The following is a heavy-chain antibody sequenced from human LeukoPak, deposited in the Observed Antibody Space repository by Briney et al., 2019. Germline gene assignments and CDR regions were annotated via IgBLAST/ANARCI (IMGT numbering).Heavy chain of an antibody. J-gene: IGHJ4*02. CDR3: ARLYGDWDDY. CDR2: ISDDSSFT. V-gene: IGHV3-23*01. CDR1: GLRFRSYA. D-gene: IGHD4-17*01. Sequence: GSLRLSFVASGLRFRSYAMNWVRPAPGKGLECISTISDDSSFTYYADSVKGRSAISRDDSKNTLYLQMNNLKVEDTAVYYCARLYGDWDDYWGQGTLVTVSS.